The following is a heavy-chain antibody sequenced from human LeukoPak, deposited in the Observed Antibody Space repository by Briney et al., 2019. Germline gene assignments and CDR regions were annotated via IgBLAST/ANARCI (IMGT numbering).Heavy chain of an antibody. Sequence: GGSLRLSCAASGFTFSSYGMHWVRQAPGKGLEWVAVISYDGSNKYYADSVKGRFTISRDNSKNTLYLQMNSLRAEDTAVYYCAKYVKQWLVHDAFDIWGQGTMVTVSS. D-gene: IGHD6-19*01. V-gene: IGHV3-30*18. CDR1: GFTFSSYG. CDR3: AKYVKQWLVHDAFDI. CDR2: ISYDGSNK. J-gene: IGHJ3*02.